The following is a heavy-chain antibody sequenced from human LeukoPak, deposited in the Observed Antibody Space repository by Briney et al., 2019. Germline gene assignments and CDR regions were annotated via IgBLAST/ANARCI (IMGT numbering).Heavy chain of an antibody. CDR2: IFYSGST. Sequence: SETLSLTCIVSGGSMSSNSYYWGWIRQPPGKGLEWIGNIFYSGSTYYNPSLKSRVTISVDTSKNQFSLKLSSVTAADTAVYYCARRGSGWYYFDYWGQGTLVTVSS. CDR3: ARRGSGWYYFDY. D-gene: IGHD6-19*01. CDR1: GGSMSSNSYY. J-gene: IGHJ4*02. V-gene: IGHV4-39*01.